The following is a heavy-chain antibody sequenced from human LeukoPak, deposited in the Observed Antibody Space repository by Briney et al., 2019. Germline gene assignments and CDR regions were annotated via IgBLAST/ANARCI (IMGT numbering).Heavy chain of an antibody. J-gene: IGHJ6*02. Sequence: SETLSLTCTVSGGSISSYYWSWIRQLPGKGLEWIGYIYYRGSTNYNPSLRSRVTISVDTSKNQFSLKLSSVTAADTAVYYCAFESRYYGMDVWGQGATVTVSS. CDR1: GGSISSYY. CDR2: IYYRGST. CDR3: AFESRYYGMDV. V-gene: IGHV4-59*01.